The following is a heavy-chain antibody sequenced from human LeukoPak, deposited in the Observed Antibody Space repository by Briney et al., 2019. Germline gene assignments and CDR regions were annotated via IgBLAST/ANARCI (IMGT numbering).Heavy chain of an antibody. Sequence: SETLSLTCTVSGGSISPYYWSWIRQPPGKGLKWIGYIYYSGSTNYNPSLKSRVTISVDTSKNQFSLKLSSVTTADTAVYYCARIYYSSSYDYWYFDLWGRGTLVTVSS. CDR1: GGSISPYY. CDR2: IYYSGST. J-gene: IGHJ2*01. D-gene: IGHD6-13*01. V-gene: IGHV4-59*01. CDR3: ARIYYSSSYDYWYFDL.